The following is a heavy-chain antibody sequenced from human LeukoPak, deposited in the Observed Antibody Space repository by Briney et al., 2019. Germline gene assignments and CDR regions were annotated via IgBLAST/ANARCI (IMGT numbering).Heavy chain of an antibody. D-gene: IGHD7-27*01. Sequence: GGSLRLSCAASVFTFSSYTMSWVRQAPGKGLEWVSPITTSDGNTYYADSVKGRFTVSRDNSKNTLFLQMNSLRAEDTAVYYCAKDGGLWVSAHWGDSWGRGTLVTVSS. J-gene: IGHJ4*02. CDR1: VFTFSSYT. V-gene: IGHV3-23*01. CDR3: AKDGGLWVSAHWGDS. CDR2: ITTSDGNT.